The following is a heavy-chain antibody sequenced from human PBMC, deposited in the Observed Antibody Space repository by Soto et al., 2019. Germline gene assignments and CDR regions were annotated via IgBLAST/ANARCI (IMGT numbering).Heavy chain of an antibody. CDR3: GREERIMVRGGVYYYSCGLDV. CDR1: GFTFSSYA. V-gene: IGHV3-30-3*01. D-gene: IGHD3-10*01. J-gene: IGHJ6*04. Sequence: PGGSLRLSCAASGFTFSSYAMHWVRQAPGKGLEWVAVISYDGSNKYYADSVKGRFTISRDNSKNTLYLQMNSLRAEDTAVYYWGREERIMVRGGVYYYSCGLDVGGKGTTVTVPS. CDR2: ISYDGSNK.